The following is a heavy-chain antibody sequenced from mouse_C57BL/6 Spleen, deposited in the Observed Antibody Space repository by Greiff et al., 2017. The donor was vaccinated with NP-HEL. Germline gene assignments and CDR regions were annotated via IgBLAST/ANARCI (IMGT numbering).Heavy chain of an antibody. D-gene: IGHD1-1*01. CDR3: ASSFYYYGSSHWYFDV. J-gene: IGHJ1*03. CDR2: INPNNGGT. V-gene: IGHV1-18*01. CDR1: GYTFTDYN. Sequence: EVQLQQSGPELVKPGASVKIPCKASGYTFTDYNMDWVKQSHGKSLEWIGDINPNNGGTIYNQKFKGKATLTVDKSSSTAYMELRSLTSEDTAVYYCASSFYYYGSSHWYFDVWGTGTTVTVSS.